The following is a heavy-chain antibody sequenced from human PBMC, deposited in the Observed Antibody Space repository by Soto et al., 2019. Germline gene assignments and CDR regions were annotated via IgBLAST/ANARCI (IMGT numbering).Heavy chain of an antibody. D-gene: IGHD3-22*01. Sequence: PGESLKISCKGSGYSFTSYWISWVRQMPGKGLEWMGRIDPSDSYTNYSPSFQGHVTISADKSISTAYLQWSSLKASDTAMYYCARPACDSSGYYSDPYCPPDYWGQGTLVTVSS. CDR2: IDPSDSYT. CDR3: ARPACDSSGYYSDPYCPPDY. V-gene: IGHV5-10-1*01. CDR1: GYSFTSYW. J-gene: IGHJ4*02.